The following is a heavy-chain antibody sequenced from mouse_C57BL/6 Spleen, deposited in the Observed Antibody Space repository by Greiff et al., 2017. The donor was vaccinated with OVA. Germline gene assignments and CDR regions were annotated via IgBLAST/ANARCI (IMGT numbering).Heavy chain of an antibody. D-gene: IGHD1-1*01. CDR2: IYPGDGDT. Sequence: VQLQQSGPELVKPGASVKISCKASGYAFSSSWMNWVKQRPGKGLEWIGRIYPGDGDTNYNGKFKGKATLTADKSSSTAYMQLSSLTSEDSAVYFCARDSTTVVATDYFDDWGQGTTLTVSS. CDR3: ARDSTTVVATDYFDD. CDR1: GYAFSSSW. J-gene: IGHJ2*01. V-gene: IGHV1-82*01.